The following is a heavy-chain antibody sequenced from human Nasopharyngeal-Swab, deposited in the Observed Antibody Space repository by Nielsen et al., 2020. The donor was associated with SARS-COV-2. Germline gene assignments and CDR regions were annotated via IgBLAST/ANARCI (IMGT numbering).Heavy chain of an antibody. CDR2: INHSGST. Sequence: SETLSLTCAVYGGSFSGYYWSWIRQPPGKGLEWIGEINHSGSTYYNPSLKSRVTISVDTSKNQFSLKLSSVTAADTAVYYCARVLYTYYYYYYMDVWGKGTTVTVSS. V-gene: IGHV4-34*01. CDR1: GGSFSGYY. CDR3: ARVLYTYYYYYYMDV. D-gene: IGHD2-8*01. J-gene: IGHJ6*03.